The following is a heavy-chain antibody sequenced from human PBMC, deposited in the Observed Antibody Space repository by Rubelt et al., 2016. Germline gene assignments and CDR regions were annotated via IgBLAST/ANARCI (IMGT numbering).Heavy chain of an antibody. J-gene: IGHJ4*02. V-gene: IGHV1-18*01. CDR2: ISAYNGNT. D-gene: IGHD1-26*01. CDR1: GYTFTTYG. CDR3: AREAYSGRYPLIDY. Sequence: QVQLVQSGAEVKKPGASVKVSCKASGYTFTTYGINWVRQAPGQGLEWMGWISAYNGNTNHAQKLQGRVTTTTATSTSTAYMELRSLRSDDTAVYYCAREAYSGRYPLIDYWGQGTLVTVSS.